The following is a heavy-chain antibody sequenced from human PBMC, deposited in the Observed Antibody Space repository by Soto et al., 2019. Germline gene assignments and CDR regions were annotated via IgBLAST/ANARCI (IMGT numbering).Heavy chain of an antibody. J-gene: IGHJ5*02. CDR3: AHRGYGSKPSNWFDP. D-gene: IGHD6-13*01. V-gene: IGHV2-5*02. CDR1: GFSLSSSGVG. Sequence: SGPTLVNPTQTLTLTCTFSGFSLSSSGVGVGWIRQPPGKALEWLALIYWEDDKRYSPSLKSRLTITKDTSKNHVVLAMTNMDPVDTATYYCAHRGYGSKPSNWFDPWGQGILVTVS. CDR2: IYWEDDK.